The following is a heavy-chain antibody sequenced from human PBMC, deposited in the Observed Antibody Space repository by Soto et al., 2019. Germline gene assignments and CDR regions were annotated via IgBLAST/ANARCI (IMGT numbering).Heavy chain of an antibody. Sequence: PSETLSLTCTVSGGSISSYYWIWIRQPPGKGLEWIGYIYYSGSTNYNPSLKSRVTISVDTSKNQFSLKLSSVTAADTAVYYCARARFDYYDSSGGRDDAFDIWGQGTMVTVSS. J-gene: IGHJ3*02. CDR2: IYYSGST. D-gene: IGHD3-22*01. CDR3: ARARFDYYDSSGGRDDAFDI. V-gene: IGHV4-59*01. CDR1: GGSISSYY.